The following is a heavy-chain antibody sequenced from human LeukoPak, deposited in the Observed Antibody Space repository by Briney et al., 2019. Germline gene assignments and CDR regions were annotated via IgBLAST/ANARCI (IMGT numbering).Heavy chain of an antibody. D-gene: IGHD1-14*01. Sequence: SSEALSLTCDVSGCSISSGFYWGWIRQPPGKGLEWIGSVFHSGSTYYNPSLKGRVTISVDTSNNQFSLKLSSVTATDTAVYYCAADGSYLPELGYFDFWGQGTLVTVSS. CDR2: VFHSGST. CDR1: GCSISSGFY. J-gene: IGHJ4*02. CDR3: AADGSYLPELGYFDF. V-gene: IGHV4-38-2*01.